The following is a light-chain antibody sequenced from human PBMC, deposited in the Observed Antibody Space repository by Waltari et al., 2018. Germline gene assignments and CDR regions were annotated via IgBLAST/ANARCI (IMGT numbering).Light chain of an antibody. CDR1: GSNIGNNF. CDR3: GTWDTDLSVV. V-gene: IGLV1-51*01. Sequence: QSVFTQPPSVSAAPGQTLTISCSGPGSNIGNNFVPWYQQLPGTAPKLLIYDNNKRPSGIPDRFSGSKSGTSATLGITGLQTGDEADYYCGTWDTDLSVVFGGGTKLTVL. J-gene: IGLJ2*01. CDR2: DNN.